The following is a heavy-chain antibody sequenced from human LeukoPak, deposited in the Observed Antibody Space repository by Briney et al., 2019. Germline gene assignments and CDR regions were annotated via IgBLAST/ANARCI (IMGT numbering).Heavy chain of an antibody. CDR1: GFTFSSYA. V-gene: IGHV3-23*01. J-gene: IGHJ4*02. Sequence: PGGSLRLSCAASGFTFSSYAMSWVRQAPGKGLEWVSAISGSTGSTYYADPVKGRFTISRDNSKNTLHLQMNSLRAEDTAVYYCAKGKSSSGWDYWGQGTLVTVSS. CDR3: AKGKSSSGWDY. D-gene: IGHD6-19*01. CDR2: ISGSTGST.